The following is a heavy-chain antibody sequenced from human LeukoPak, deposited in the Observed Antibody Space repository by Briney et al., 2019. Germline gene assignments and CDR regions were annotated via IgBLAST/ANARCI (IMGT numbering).Heavy chain of an antibody. CDR3: ARGHSSSWMSEIDY. V-gene: IGHV3-21*01. CDR1: GFTFISYS. Sequence: GGSLRLSCAASGFTFISYSMNWVRQAPGKGLEWLSSITRSSYIYYADSVKGRFTISRDNAKNSLYLQMNSLRAEDTAVYYCARGHSSSWMSEIDYWGQGTLVTVSS. J-gene: IGHJ4*02. CDR2: ITRSSYI. D-gene: IGHD6-13*01.